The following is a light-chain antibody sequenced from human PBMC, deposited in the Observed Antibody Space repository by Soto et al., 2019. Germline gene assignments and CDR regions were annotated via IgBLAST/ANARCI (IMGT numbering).Light chain of an antibody. J-gene: IGKJ2*01. Sequence: DIQMTQSPATLSASVGDRVTITCRASQSINSWLAWYQQKPGKAPELLIYQASILEPGVPSRFSGSESGTEFTLTISSLQPDDFATYYCQQYSRYSAFGQGTKVDIK. V-gene: IGKV1-5*03. CDR2: QAS. CDR3: QQYSRYSA. CDR1: QSINSW.